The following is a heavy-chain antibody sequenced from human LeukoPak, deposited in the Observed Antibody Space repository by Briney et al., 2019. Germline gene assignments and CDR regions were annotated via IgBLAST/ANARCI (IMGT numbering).Heavy chain of an antibody. CDR1: LGSLSGYY. Sequence: PSETLSLTPALYLGSLSGYYWSWIRHPPRKGLEWIGEINHSRSINYNPSLKSRVTISVDTTKNQFSLKLSSVAAADTAVYYCARKPPWAARDFDYWGQGTLVTVSS. CDR3: ARKPPWAARDFDY. D-gene: IGHD6-6*01. CDR2: INHSRSI. V-gene: IGHV4-34*01. J-gene: IGHJ4*02.